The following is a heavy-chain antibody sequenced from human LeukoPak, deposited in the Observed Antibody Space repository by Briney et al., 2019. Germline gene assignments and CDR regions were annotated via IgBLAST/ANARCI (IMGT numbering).Heavy chain of an antibody. CDR3: ANVRGDYDWFDP. D-gene: IGHD4-17*01. J-gene: IGHJ5*02. CDR1: GFTFSSYA. V-gene: IGHV3-23*01. CDR2: ISGSGGST. Sequence: GGFLRLSCAASGFTFSSYAMSWVRQAPGKGLEWVSAISGSGGSTYYADSVKGRFTISRDNSKNTLYLQMNSLRAEDTAVYYCANVRGDYDWFDPWGQGTLVTVSS.